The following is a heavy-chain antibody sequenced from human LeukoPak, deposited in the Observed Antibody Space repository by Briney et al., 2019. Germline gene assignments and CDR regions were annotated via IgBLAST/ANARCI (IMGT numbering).Heavy chain of an antibody. Sequence: SETLSLTCTVSGGSIKSFYWTWIRQPAGKGLEWIGHIYTGGTTNYNPSLKSRVSMSVDTSKNQFFLKLRSVTAADTAVYYCARNYYGSASYYRTGFDPWGQGTLVTASS. D-gene: IGHD3-10*01. CDR2: IYTGGTT. CDR3: ARNYYGSASYYRTGFDP. CDR1: GGSIKSFY. J-gene: IGHJ5*02. V-gene: IGHV4-4*07.